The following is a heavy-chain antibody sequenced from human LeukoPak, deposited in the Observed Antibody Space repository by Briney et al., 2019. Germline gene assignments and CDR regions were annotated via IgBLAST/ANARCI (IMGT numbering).Heavy chain of an antibody. Sequence: ASVKVSCKASGYTFTSYGISWVRQAPGQGLEWMGWISAYNGNTNYAQKLQGRVTMTTDTSTSTACMELRSLRSDDTAVYYCAREGIAASNDYWGQGTLVTVSS. V-gene: IGHV1-18*01. CDR3: AREGIAASNDY. J-gene: IGHJ4*02. CDR1: GYTFTSYG. CDR2: ISAYNGNT. D-gene: IGHD6-13*01.